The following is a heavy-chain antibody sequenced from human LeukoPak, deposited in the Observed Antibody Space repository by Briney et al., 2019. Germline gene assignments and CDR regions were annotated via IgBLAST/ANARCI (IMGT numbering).Heavy chain of an antibody. CDR1: GGSISSDY. D-gene: IGHD4-17*01. CDR2: IYYSGST. J-gene: IGHJ4*02. CDR3: ARAVRGYSDY. Sequence: SETLSLTCSVSGGSISSDYWSWIRQPPGKGLEWIGDIYYSGSTNYNPSLKSRVTISEDTSKNQFSLNLTSVTAADTAVYYCARAVRGYSDYWGQGTLVTVSS. V-gene: IGHV4-59*01.